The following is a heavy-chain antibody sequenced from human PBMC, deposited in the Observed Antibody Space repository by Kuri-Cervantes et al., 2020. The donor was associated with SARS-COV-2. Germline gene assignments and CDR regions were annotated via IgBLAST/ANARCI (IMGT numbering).Heavy chain of an antibody. CDR1: GGSFSGYY. D-gene: IGHD6-13*01. J-gene: IGHJ4*02. Sequence: GSLRLSCAVYGGSFSGYYWSWIRQPPGKGLEWIGEINHSGSTNYNPSLKRRVTISVDTSKNQFSLKLSPVTAADTAVYYCARGRIAAAGKTFDYWGQGTLVTVSS. V-gene: IGHV4-34*01. CDR2: INHSGST. CDR3: ARGRIAAAGKTFDY.